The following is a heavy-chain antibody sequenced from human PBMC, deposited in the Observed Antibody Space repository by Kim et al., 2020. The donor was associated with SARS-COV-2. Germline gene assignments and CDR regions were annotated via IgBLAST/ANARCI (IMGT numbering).Heavy chain of an antibody. D-gene: IGHD3-9*01. J-gene: IGHJ4*02. CDR3: AMIYDILTGYLFDY. Sequence: NPSRQRSVTISVDTSKNQFSLRLSSVTAADTAVYYCAMIYDILTGYLFDYWGQGTLVTVSS. V-gene: IGHV4-59*01.